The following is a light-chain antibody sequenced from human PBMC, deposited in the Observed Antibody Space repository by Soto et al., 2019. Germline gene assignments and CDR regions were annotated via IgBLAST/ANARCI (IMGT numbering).Light chain of an antibody. CDR3: QQCYSTPS. CDR1: QGISSY. V-gene: IGKV1-39*01. Sequence: DIQLTQSPSFLSASVVDRVTITCRASQGISSYLAWYQQTPGKAPKLLIYAASSLLSGVPSRFSGSGSGTDFTLTISSLQPEDFATYYCQQCYSTPSFGPGTKVDIK. CDR2: AAS. J-gene: IGKJ3*01.